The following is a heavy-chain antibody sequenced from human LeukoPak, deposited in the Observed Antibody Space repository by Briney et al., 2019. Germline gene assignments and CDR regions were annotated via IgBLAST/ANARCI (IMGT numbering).Heavy chain of an antibody. D-gene: IGHD6-19*01. CDR3: ARDRFKTRIAVASLDY. V-gene: IGHV3-30*04. Sequence: GGSLRFSCAASGFTFSSYAMHWVRQAPGKGLEWVAVISYDGSNKYYADSVKGRFTISRDNSKNTLYLQMNSLRAEDTAVYYCARDRFKTRIAVASLDYWGQGTLVTVSS. CDR2: ISYDGSNK. CDR1: GFTFSSYA. J-gene: IGHJ4*02.